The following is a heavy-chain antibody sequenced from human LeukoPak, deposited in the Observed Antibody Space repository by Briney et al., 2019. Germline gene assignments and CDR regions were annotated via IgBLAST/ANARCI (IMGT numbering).Heavy chain of an antibody. CDR2: IYYSGST. J-gene: IGHJ1*01. D-gene: IGHD6-13*01. CDR1: GGSISNYY. Sequence: SETLSLTCTVSGGSISNYYWSWIRQPPGKGLECIGYIYYSGSTNYNPSLKSRVTISVDTSKNQFSLKLSSVTAADTAVYYRARHGGYSSPYLHWGQGTLVTVSS. V-gene: IGHV4-59*08. CDR3: ARHGGYSSPYLH.